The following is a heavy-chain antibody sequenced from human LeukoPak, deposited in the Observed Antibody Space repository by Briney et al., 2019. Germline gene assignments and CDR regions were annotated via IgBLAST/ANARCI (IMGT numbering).Heavy chain of an antibody. Sequence: GGSLRLSCAASGFTFDDYGMSWVRQSPGKGLEWVGRIKSKDDGGTTDYGVPVKGRFTISRDDPKNTLYLQMNSLQTEDSAMYYCTTIVTWGQGTLVTVSS. V-gene: IGHV3-15*01. J-gene: IGHJ5*02. CDR2: IKSKDDGGTT. CDR3: TTIVT. CDR1: GFTFDDYG. D-gene: IGHD1-26*01.